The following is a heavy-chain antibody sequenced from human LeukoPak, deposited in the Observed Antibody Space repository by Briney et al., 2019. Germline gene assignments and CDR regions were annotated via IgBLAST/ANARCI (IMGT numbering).Heavy chain of an antibody. CDR1: GFTSGIYA. Sequence: PGGSLRLSCAASGFTSGIYAMSWVRQAPGKGLEWVSAFSGGGDSFYADSVKGRFTISRDTSNKILYLHMSNLRAEDTAVYFCGKEVERHFDLKYWGQGTLVTVSS. CDR3: GKEVERHFDLKY. J-gene: IGHJ4*02. CDR2: FSGGGDS. V-gene: IGHV3-23*01.